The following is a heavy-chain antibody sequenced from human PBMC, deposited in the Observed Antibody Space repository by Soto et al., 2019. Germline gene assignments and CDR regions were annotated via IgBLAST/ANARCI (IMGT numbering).Heavy chain of an antibody. CDR3: SRGYPPRDQLGNLPGAF. CDR1: GYTFTSYY. D-gene: IGHD1-1*01. Sequence: QVQLVQSGAEVMQPGASVKVSCKASGYTFTSYYIQWVRQAPGQGLVWMGIINPSGGSTNYAQKFQGRVTMTTDTSTSTAYMELSSLRSEDTAIYYCSRGYPPRDQLGNLPGAFWGQGTLVTVSS. J-gene: IGHJ4*02. CDR2: INPSGGST. V-gene: IGHV1-46*03.